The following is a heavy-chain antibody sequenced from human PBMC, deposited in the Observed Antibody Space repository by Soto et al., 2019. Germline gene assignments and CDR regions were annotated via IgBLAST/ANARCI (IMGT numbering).Heavy chain of an antibody. CDR3: ARISGGITIFGVGKRFDN. V-gene: IGHV1-69*12. CDR1: VGTFSSYA. Sequence: QVQLVQSGAEVKKPGSSVKVSCKASVGTFSSYAISWVRQAPGQGLEWMGGIIPIFGTANYAQKFQSRVTIPANESTSTVYMELSSLRSEDTAVYYCARISGGITIFGVGKRFDNWGQGTLVTVSS. D-gene: IGHD3-3*01. J-gene: IGHJ4*02. CDR2: IIPIFGTA.